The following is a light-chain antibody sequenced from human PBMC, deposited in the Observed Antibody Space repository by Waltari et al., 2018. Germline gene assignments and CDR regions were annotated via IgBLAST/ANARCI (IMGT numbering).Light chain of an antibody. CDR2: AAS. V-gene: IGKV3-11*01. CDR3: QQRSNWPRT. J-gene: IGKJ1*01. CDR1: QSVSSY. Sequence: EIVLTQSPATLSLSPGERATLSCRASQSVSSYLAWYQQQPGQAPRLLIYAASNRATGIPARFSGSGSGTDFTLTISSLEPEDFAVYYCQQRSNWPRTFGQGTKVEIK.